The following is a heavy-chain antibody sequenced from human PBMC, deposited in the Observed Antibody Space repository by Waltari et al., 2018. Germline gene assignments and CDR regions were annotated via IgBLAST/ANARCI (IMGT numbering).Heavy chain of an antibody. CDR1: GGSFSGYY. J-gene: IGHJ5*02. V-gene: IGHV4-34*01. Sequence: QVQLQQWGAGLLKPSETLSLTCAVYGGSFSGYYWSWIRQPPGKGLEWIGEINHSRSTNYNPYLKSRVTISVDTAKNQFSLKLSSVTAADTAVYYCARDDSSGWYSWFDPWGQGTLVTVSS. D-gene: IGHD6-19*01. CDR2: INHSRST. CDR3: ARDDSSGWYSWFDP.